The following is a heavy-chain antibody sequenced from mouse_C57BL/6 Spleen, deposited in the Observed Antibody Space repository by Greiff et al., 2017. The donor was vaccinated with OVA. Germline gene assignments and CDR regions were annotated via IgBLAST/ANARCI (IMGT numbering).Heavy chain of an antibody. CDR3: ARRAHYYGSSYRAWFAY. V-gene: IGHV1-26*01. D-gene: IGHD1-1*01. CDR1: GYTFTDYY. CDR2: INPNNGGT. J-gene: IGHJ3*01. Sequence: VQLQQSGPELVKPGASVKISCKASGYTFTDYYMNWVKQSHGKSLEWIGDINPNNGGTSYNQKFKGKATLTVDKSSSTAYMELRSLTSEDSAVYYCARRAHYYGSSYRAWFAYWGQGTLVTVSA.